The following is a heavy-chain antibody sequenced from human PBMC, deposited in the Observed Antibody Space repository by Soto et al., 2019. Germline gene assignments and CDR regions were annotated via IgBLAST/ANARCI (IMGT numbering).Heavy chain of an antibody. V-gene: IGHV3-23*01. CDR2: ISGSGGST. D-gene: IGHD2-21*01. Sequence: HPGGSLRLSCAASGFTFSSYAMSWVRQAPGKGLEWVSAISGSGGSTYYADSVKGRFTISRDNSKNTLYLQMNSLRAEDTAVYYCAKRVSAQPDYFDYWGQGTLVTVSS. CDR3: AKRVSAQPDYFDY. J-gene: IGHJ4*02. CDR1: GFTFSSYA.